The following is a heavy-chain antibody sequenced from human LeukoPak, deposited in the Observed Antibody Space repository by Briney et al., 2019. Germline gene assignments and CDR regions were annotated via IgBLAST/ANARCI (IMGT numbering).Heavy chain of an antibody. D-gene: IGHD6-13*01. J-gene: IGHJ4*02. Sequence: GGSLRLSCSASGFIFSPYAMHWVRQAPGKGLEYVSSISSEGKTTYYADSVKGRFTISRDNSKNTLYLQMSSLRPEDTAVYYCVKDRWVDHWGQGTLVTVSS. CDR1: GFIFSPYA. CDR3: VKDRWVDH. V-gene: IGHV3-64D*06. CDR2: ISSEGKTT.